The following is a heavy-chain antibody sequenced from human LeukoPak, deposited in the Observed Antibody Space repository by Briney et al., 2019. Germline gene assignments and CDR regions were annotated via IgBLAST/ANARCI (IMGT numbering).Heavy chain of an antibody. CDR2: IYYSGST. Sequence: PSETLSLTCTVSGDYKSIEYWSWMRQPPGKGLEWIGYIYYSGSTTYNPSLKSRVTISVDTSQNHFSLKLSSVTAADTAVYYCARVSGYGDYMMEYWGEGTLVTVSS. J-gene: IGHJ4*02. CDR3: ARVSGYGDYMMEY. V-gene: IGHV4-59*01. CDR1: GDYKSIEY. D-gene: IGHD4-17*01.